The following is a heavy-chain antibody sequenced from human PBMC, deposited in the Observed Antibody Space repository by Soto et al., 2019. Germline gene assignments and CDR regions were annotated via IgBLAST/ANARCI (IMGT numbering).Heavy chain of an antibody. J-gene: IGHJ4*02. CDR1: GFTFSSYA. V-gene: IGHV3-30-3*01. Sequence: PGGSLRLSCAASGFTFSSYAMHWVRQAPGKGLEWVAVISYDGSNKYYADSVKGRFTISRDNSKNTLYLQMNSLRAEDTAVYYCARAKDYDFWSGYGSWGQGTLVTVSS. D-gene: IGHD3-3*01. CDR3: ARAKDYDFWSGYGS. CDR2: ISYDGSNK.